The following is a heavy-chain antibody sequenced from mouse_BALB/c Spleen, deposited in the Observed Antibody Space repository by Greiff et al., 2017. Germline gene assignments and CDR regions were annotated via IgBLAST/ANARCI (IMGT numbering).Heavy chain of an antibody. V-gene: IGHV3-2*02. CDR2: ISYSGST. D-gene: IGHD2-1*01. CDR3: ARGGYYGNLYAMDY. J-gene: IGHJ4*01. CDR1: GYSITSDYA. Sequence: ESGPGLVKPSQSLSLTCTVTGYSITSDYAWNWIRQFPGNKLEWMGYISYSGSTSYNPSLKSRISITRDTSKNQFFLQLNSVTTEDTATYYCARGGYYGNLYAMDYWGQGTSVTVSS.